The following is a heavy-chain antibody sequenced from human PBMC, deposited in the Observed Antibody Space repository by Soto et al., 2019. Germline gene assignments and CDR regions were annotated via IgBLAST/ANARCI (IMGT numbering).Heavy chain of an antibody. Sequence: SETLSLTCSVSDASITSPSYYWAWIRQPPGEGLEWIGTFYYAGNTNYKSSLKSRLTISVNAAKKQLTLQMTSVTATDTASYYCARGLKMARGGGTALEWGLGTMVTVS. D-gene: IGHD2-15*01. CDR1: DASITSPSYY. CDR2: FYYAGNT. CDR3: ARGLKMARGGGTALE. J-gene: IGHJ4*02. V-gene: IGHV4-39*06.